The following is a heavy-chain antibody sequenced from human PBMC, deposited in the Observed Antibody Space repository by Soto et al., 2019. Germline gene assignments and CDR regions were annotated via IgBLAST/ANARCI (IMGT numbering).Heavy chain of an antibody. CDR1: GYTFTDYY. J-gene: IGHJ4*01. Sequence: QVHLVQSGAEVKKPGASVKVSCKASGYTFTDYYIHWVRQAPGQGLEWMGWIDPNSGGTNYGQKLQGRITLTRHTSSSTAYMELSRLTSDATAVYFLARDRNYDGVDYWGHGTLVNVSS. D-gene: IGHD1-7*01. V-gene: IGHV1-2*02. CDR3: ARDRNYDGVDY. CDR2: IDPNSGGT.